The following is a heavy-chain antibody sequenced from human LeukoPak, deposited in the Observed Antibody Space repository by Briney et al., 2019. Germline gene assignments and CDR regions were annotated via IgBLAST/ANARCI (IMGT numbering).Heavy chain of an antibody. V-gene: IGHV3-21*01. Sequence: GGSLRLPCAASGFTFSSYSMNWVRQAPGKGLEWVSSISSSSSYIYYADSVKGRFTISRDNAKNSLYLQMNSLRAEDTAVYYCARIPYYDFWSGSVLDPWGQGTLVTVSS. CDR1: GFTFSSYS. CDR3: ARIPYYDFWSGSVLDP. D-gene: IGHD3-3*01. J-gene: IGHJ5*02. CDR2: ISSSSSYI.